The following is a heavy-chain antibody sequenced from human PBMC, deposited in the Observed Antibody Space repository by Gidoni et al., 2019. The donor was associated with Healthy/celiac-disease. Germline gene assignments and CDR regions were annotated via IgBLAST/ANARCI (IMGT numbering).Heavy chain of an antibody. V-gene: IGHV3-30*18. Sequence: QVQLVESGGGVVQPGRSLRLSCAASGFTFSSDGMHWVRQAPGKGLEWVAVISYDGSNKYYADSVKGRFTISRDNSKNTLYLQLNSLRAEDTAVYYCAKEGDDYGGTYYYYYGMDVWGQGTTVTVSS. D-gene: IGHD4-17*01. CDR1: GFTFSSDG. CDR2: ISYDGSNK. CDR3: AKEGDDYGGTYYYYYGMDV. J-gene: IGHJ6*02.